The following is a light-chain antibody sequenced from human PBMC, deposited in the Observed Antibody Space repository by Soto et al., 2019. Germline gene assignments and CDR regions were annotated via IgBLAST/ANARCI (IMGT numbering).Light chain of an antibody. CDR2: GAS. Sequence: EIVMTQSPATLSVSPGERATLSCRASQSVSNNLAWYQQKPGQAPRLLIYGASTRATGIPARFSGSGSGTEFTLTISSLQSEDFAVYYCQQYNNWPRLFGPGTKVDIK. CDR1: QSVSNN. J-gene: IGKJ3*01. CDR3: QQYNNWPRL. V-gene: IGKV3-15*01.